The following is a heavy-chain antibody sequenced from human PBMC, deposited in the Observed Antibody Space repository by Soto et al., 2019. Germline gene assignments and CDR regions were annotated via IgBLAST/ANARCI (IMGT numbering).Heavy chain of an antibody. D-gene: IGHD3-22*01. V-gene: IGHV4-31*03. CDR1: GASISSGGYY. CDR3: ARGSYYDSSGYYGP. CDR2: IYYSGST. J-gene: IGHJ5*02. Sequence: SETLSLTCTVSGASISSGGYYWSWIRQHPGKGLEWIGYIYYSGSTYYNPSLKSRVTISVDTSKNQFSLKLSSVTAADTAVYYCARGSYYDSSGYYGPWGQGTLVTVSS.